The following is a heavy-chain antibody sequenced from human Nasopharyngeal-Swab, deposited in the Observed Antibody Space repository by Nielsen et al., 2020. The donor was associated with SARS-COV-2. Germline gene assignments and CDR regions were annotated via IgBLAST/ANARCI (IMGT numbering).Heavy chain of an antibody. V-gene: IGHV3-30*18. J-gene: IGHJ4*02. D-gene: IGHD5-24*01. CDR3: AKDQASFGHNFESSTGEDY. Sequence: GGSLRLSCVASGFTFRNYVMHWVRQAPGKGLERVAVISYDGSNTYYADSVKGRFTISRDKSKNTLYLQMTSLRPEDTAVYYCAKDQASFGHNFESSTGEDYWGQGTLVTVSS. CDR1: GFTFRNYV. CDR2: ISYDGSNT.